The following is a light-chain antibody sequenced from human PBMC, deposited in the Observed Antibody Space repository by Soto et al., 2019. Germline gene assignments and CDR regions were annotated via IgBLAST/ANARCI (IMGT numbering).Light chain of an antibody. CDR2: GTS. V-gene: IGKV3-20*01. CDR1: QSLNRNY. CDR3: QHPKWA. J-gene: IGKJ1*01. Sequence: EIVLTQSPGTLSLSPGERASLSCRASQSLNRNYVAWYQQKVGQAPRLLIYGTSGKATGIPDRFRGSGSGTEFNLTITNLQPEDSGTYYCQHPKWAFGQGTTVEI.